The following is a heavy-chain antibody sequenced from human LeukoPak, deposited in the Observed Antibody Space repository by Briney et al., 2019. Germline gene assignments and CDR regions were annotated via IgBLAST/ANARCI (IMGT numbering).Heavy chain of an antibody. CDR3: ARENNSGWYRKAAFDY. Sequence: RASVKVSCKASGHTFTGYYIHWVRQAPGQGLEWMGWINPNGGGINYAQNFQGRVTMTRDTSISTAYMELSRLRSDDTAIYYCARENNSGWYRKAAFDYWGQGTLVTVTS. CDR1: GHTFTGYY. CDR2: INPNGGGI. D-gene: IGHD6-19*01. V-gene: IGHV1-2*02. J-gene: IGHJ4*02.